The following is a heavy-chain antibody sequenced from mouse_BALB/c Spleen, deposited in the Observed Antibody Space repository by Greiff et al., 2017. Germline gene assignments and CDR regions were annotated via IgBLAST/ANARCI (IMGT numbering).Heavy chain of an antibody. J-gene: IGHJ2*01. V-gene: IGHV1S22*01. D-gene: IGHD2-4*01. CDR2: IYPGSGST. CDR1: GYTFTSYW. CDR3: TREEGLRKGSLDY. Sequence: LKQPGSELVRPGASVKLSCKASGYTFTSYWMHWVKQRPGQGLEWIGNIYPGSGSTNYDEKFKSKATLTVDTSSSTAYMQLSSLTSEDSAVYYCTREEGLRKGSLDYWGQGTTLTVSS.